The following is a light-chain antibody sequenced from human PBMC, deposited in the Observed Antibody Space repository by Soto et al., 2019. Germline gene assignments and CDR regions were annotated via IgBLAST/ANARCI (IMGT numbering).Light chain of an antibody. CDR1: RTVSNW. V-gene: IGKV1-5*03. Sequence: DIPMTQSPSTLSASVGDRVTISCRASRTVSNWLAWYQHQPGRAPRLLISRASTLESGVPPRFSGSGFGTDFTLTISRLEPEDFAVYYCQQYGSSPTFGEGTRLEN. CDR2: RAS. J-gene: IGKJ5*01. CDR3: QQYGSSPT.